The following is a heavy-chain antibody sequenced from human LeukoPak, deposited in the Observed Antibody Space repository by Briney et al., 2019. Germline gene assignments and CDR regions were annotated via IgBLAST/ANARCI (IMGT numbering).Heavy chain of an antibody. CDR1: GYTFTGYY. V-gene: IGHV1-2*02. Sequence: ASVKVSCKASGYTFTGYYMHWVRQAPEQGLEWMGWINPNSGGTNYAQKFQGRVTMTRDTSISTAYMELSRLRSDDTAVYYCARDHTAMATGYYYYYYMDVWGKGTTVTVSS. J-gene: IGHJ6*03. CDR3: ARDHTAMATGYYYYYYMDV. D-gene: IGHD5-18*01. CDR2: INPNSGGT.